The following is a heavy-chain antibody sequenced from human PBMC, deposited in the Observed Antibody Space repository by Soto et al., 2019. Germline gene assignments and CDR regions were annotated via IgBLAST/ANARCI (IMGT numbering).Heavy chain of an antibody. V-gene: IGHV4-30-2*06. Sequence: QVVLQEAGSGLVKPSQTLSLTCAVSGDSISSSGCSWNWIRQSSGKGLEWIGFMHHAGGTFSNPSLDSRVTISRDMSKNEFSLRLTSVTAADTAVYYCARGISNYFGSPWLHPWGQGILVTVSA. CDR2: MHHAGGT. D-gene: IGHD3-10*01. CDR1: GDSISSSGCS. J-gene: IGHJ5*02. CDR3: ARGISNYFGSPWLHP.